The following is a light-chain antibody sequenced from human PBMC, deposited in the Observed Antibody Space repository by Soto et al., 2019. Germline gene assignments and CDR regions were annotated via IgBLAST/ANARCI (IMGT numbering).Light chain of an antibody. CDR3: QQYNNSPLT. CDR2: ATS. Sequence: DIKMTQSPSSLSAFIGDRVTLTRRASQGIRGWLAWYQLKPGKAPKSLIYATSTLQDGVPSRFSGNGSETEFTLTISSLQSEDIATYYCQQYNNSPLTFGGGTKVAI. V-gene: IGKV1D-16*01. J-gene: IGKJ4*01. CDR1: QGIRGW.